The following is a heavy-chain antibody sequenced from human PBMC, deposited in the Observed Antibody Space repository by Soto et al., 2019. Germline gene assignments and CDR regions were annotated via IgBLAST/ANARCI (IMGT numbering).Heavy chain of an antibody. D-gene: IGHD3-16*01. V-gene: IGHV3-7*01. J-gene: IGHJ4*02. CDR3: ARGGSESDY. CDR2: MKEDGSDK. Sequence: EVQLVESGGGLVQPGGSLRLSCAASGFTFSHYWMTWVRQAPGKGLECVANMKEDGSDKNYVDSMKGRFTISRDNAKNPLEPEMNSLKADDTAMYYCARGGSESDYWGQGTLVTVSS. CDR1: GFTFSHYW.